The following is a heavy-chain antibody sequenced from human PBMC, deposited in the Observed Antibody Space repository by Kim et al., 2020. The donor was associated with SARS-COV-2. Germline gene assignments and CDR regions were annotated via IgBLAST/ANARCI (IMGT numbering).Heavy chain of an antibody. CDR2: ST. CDR3: AKDLRSDVPD. V-gene: IGHV3-43*01. J-gene: IGHJ4*02. Sequence: STYNADSVKGRFTISRDNSKNSLYLQMNSLRTEDTALYYCAKDLRSDVPDWGQGTLVTVSS. D-gene: IGHD6-6*01.